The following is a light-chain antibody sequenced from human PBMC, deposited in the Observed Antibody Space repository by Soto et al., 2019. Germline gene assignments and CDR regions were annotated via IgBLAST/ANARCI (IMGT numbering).Light chain of an antibody. CDR3: QQYNYWPYT. Sequence: EIVMTQSPATLSVSPGERATLSCRASQSVSSYLAWYQQKPGQAPRLLIYGASTRATGIPASFSGSGSWTEFTLTIRSLQSEDFAIYYCQQYNYWPYTFGQGTKLEIK. V-gene: IGKV3-15*01. J-gene: IGKJ2*01. CDR1: QSVSSY. CDR2: GAS.